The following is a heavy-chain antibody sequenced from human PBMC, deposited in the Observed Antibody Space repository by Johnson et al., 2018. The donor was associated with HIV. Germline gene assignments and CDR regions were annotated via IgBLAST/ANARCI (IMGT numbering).Heavy chain of an antibody. CDR2: IYSGGRT. D-gene: IGHD3-22*01. CDR1: GFTINSNY. CDR3: ARDRRYYDSSGYYHDAFDI. V-gene: IGHV3-66*01. Sequence: VQLVESGGGLVQPGGSLRLSCAASGFTINSNYINWVRQAPGKWLECVSGIYSGGRTYYADSVRGRFTISRDNSKNTLYLQMNSLRAEDTAVYFCARDRRYYDSSGYYHDAFDIWGQGTMVTVSS. J-gene: IGHJ3*02.